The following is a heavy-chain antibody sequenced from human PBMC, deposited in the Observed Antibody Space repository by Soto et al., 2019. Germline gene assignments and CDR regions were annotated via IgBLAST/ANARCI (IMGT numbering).Heavy chain of an antibody. CDR3: AKGYSGYDYAN. CDR1: GFTFSSYW. J-gene: IGHJ4*02. Sequence: GGSLRLSCAASGFTFSSYWMHWVRQAPGKGLVWVSRINSDGSSTTYADSVRGRFTISRDNAKNTLYLQMNSLSAEDTAVYFCAKGYSGYDYANWGQGSLVTVSS. V-gene: IGHV3-74*01. CDR2: INSDGSST. D-gene: IGHD5-12*01.